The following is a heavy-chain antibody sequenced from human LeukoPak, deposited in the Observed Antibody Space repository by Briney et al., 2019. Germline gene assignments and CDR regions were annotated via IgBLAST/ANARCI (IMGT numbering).Heavy chain of an antibody. CDR3: ARVLDVDYYYGMDV. Sequence: GGSLRLSCPVSGFNFGDYWVHWVRQVPGKGLVWVSRIRTDWTTTTYADSVKGRFTTSRDDAKNTVYLQMNSLRAEDTAVYYCARVLDVDYYYGMDVWGQGTTVTVSS. CDR2: IRTDWTTT. CDR1: GFNFGDYW. J-gene: IGHJ6*02. D-gene: IGHD1-1*01. V-gene: IGHV3-74*01.